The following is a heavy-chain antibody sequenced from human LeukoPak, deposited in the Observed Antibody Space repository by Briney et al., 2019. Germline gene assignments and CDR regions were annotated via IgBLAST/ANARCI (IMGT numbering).Heavy chain of an antibody. V-gene: IGHV4-34*01. J-gene: IGHJ5*02. Sequence: ETLSLTCAVCGGSFSGYYWSWIRHPPGKGLEWIGEINHSGSTKYNPSLKSRVTISVDTSKNQFSLKLSSVTAADTAVYYCARPITGTDYGGGNWFDPWGQGTLVTVSS. CDR1: GGSFSGYY. CDR3: ARPITGTDYGGGNWFDP. CDR2: INHSGST. D-gene: IGHD1-7*01.